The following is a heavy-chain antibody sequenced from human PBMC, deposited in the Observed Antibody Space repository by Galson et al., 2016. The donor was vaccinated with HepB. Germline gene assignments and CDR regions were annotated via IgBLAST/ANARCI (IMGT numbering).Heavy chain of an antibody. V-gene: IGHV3-48*03. Sequence: SLRLSCAASGFTFSIYEMNWVRQAPGKGLEWISYISTTGSTVKYAESVEGRFAISRDDAENSLYMHMSTLRAEDTAVYYCARAGHMVFGPPDYWGQGTLVTVSS. D-gene: IGHD3/OR15-3a*01. CDR2: ISTTGSTV. CDR1: GFTFSIYE. J-gene: IGHJ4*02. CDR3: ARAGHMVFGPPDY.